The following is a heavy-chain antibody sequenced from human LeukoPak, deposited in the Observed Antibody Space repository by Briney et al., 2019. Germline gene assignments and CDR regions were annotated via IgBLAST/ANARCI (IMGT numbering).Heavy chain of an antibody. V-gene: IGHV4-61*01. CDR3: ARVFYGYSSPYYFDY. Sequence: SETLSLTCTVSGGSISSRTYYWGWIRHPPEKRLELIGYIYYSGSTNYNPSLKSGVTISVDTSKNQFSLKLSSVTAADTAVYYCARVFYGYSSPYYFDYWGQGTLVTVSS. D-gene: IGHD5-24*01. CDR1: GGSISSRTYY. J-gene: IGHJ4*02. CDR2: IYYSGST.